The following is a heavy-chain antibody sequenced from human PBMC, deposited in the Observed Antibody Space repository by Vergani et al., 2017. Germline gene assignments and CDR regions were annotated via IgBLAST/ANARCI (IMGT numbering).Heavy chain of an antibody. CDR2: INHSGST. V-gene: IGHV4-34*01. CDR3: ARSGAARPSRNYYYYYYMDV. J-gene: IGHJ6*03. Sequence: QVQLQQWGAGLLKPSETLSLTCAVYGGSFSGYYWSWIRQPPGKGLEWIGEINHSGSTNYNPSLKSRVTISVDTSKNQVSLKLSSVTAADTAVYYCARSGAARPSRNYYYYYYMDVWGKGTTVTVSS. D-gene: IGHD6-6*01. CDR1: GGSFSGYY.